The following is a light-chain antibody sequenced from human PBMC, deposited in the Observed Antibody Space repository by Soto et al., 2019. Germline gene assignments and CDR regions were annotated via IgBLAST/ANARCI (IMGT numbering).Light chain of an antibody. Sequence: QSVLTQPPSVSAAPGQKVTISCSGGSSNIGNNYVSWYQQVPGTAPKLLIYENDKRPSGIPDRFSGSKSGTSATLGITGLQTGDEADFYCGTWDASLHIVVFGGGTQLTVL. CDR1: SSNIGNNY. V-gene: IGLV1-51*02. CDR3: GTWDASLHIVV. J-gene: IGLJ2*01. CDR2: END.